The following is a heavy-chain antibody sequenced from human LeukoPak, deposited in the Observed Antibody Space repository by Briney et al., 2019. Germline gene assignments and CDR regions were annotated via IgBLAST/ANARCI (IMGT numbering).Heavy chain of an antibody. Sequence: GGALRLSCAASGFTFSSYAMSWVGQAPGKGREGVAAISGSGGSTYYADSVKGRFTISRDNSQNPLYLQMNSLRAEDTAVYYCAKDQDFWSGYPFFDYWGQGTLVTVSS. CDR1: GFTFSSYA. D-gene: IGHD3-3*01. CDR3: AKDQDFWSGYPFFDY. CDR2: ISGSGGST. J-gene: IGHJ4*02. V-gene: IGHV3-23*01.